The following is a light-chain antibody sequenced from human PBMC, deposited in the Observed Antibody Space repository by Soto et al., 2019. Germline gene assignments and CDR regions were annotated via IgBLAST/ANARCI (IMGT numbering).Light chain of an antibody. Sequence: DLPMTQSPATLSGSVGDRVTITCRASQTISSWLAWYQQKPGKAPSLLIYKASTLKSGVPSRFRGSGSGTELTLTISSLEPDDFETYYGQHYNSYSEAFGQGTKVDIK. CDR1: QTISSW. V-gene: IGKV1-5*03. J-gene: IGKJ1*01. CDR3: QHYNSYSEA. CDR2: KAS.